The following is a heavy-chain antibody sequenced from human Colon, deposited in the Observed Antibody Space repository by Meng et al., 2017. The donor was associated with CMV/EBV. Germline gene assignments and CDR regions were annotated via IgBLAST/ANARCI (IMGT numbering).Heavy chain of an antibody. CDR1: GYTFTDHY. Sequence: ASVKVSCKASGYTFTDHYIHWVRQAPGQGLEWMGWINPNSGGTNYAQKFQGRVTMTRDTSINTAYMELSRLRSDDTAVYYCAREMATITRNHYYYYGMDVWGQGTTVTVS. CDR3: AREMATITRNHYYYYGMDV. V-gene: IGHV1-2*02. D-gene: IGHD5-24*01. CDR2: INPNSGGT. J-gene: IGHJ6*02.